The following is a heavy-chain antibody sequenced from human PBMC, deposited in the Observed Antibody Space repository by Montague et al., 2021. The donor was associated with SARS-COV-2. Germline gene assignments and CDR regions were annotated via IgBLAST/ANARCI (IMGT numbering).Heavy chain of an antibody. Sequence: SLRLSCAASGFTHSKYCVHWVRQAPGKGLEWVASIWNDGSKKHHADSVKGRFPISRDNSNNMLYLQMDSLRADDAGVYYCVGDPGDPDTFDFWGQGTQVTVSS. J-gene: IGHJ4*02. D-gene: IGHD7-27*01. CDR3: VGDPGDPDTFDF. V-gene: IGHV3-33*01. CDR2: IWNDGSKK. CDR1: GFTHSKYC.